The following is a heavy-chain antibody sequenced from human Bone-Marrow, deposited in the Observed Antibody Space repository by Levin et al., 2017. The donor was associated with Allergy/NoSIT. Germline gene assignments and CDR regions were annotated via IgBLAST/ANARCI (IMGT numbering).Heavy chain of an antibody. V-gene: IGHV3-74*01. CDR3: ARGGCSSTSCLDN. J-gene: IGHJ4*02. CDR2: VYSDGTIT. Sequence: GESLKISCAASGFTFSNYYMHWVRQAPGKGLEWVSRVYSDGTITDYADSVKGRFAISRDNARNTLYLQMNSLRAEDTAVYYCARGGCSSTSCLDNWGQGILVTVSS. D-gene: IGHD2-2*01. CDR1: GFTFSNYY.